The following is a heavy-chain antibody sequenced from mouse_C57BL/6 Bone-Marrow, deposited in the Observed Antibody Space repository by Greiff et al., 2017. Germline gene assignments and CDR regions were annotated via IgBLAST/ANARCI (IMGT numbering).Heavy chain of an antibody. J-gene: IGHJ1*03. CDR3: ARFDYGSSYEVNFDV. Sequence: QVQLQQPGAELVKPGASVKLSCKASGYTFTSYWMHWVKQRPGQGLEWIGMIHPNSGSTNYNEKFKSKATLTVDKSSSTAYMQLSSLTSEDSAVYYCARFDYGSSYEVNFDVWGTGTTVTVSS. V-gene: IGHV1-64*01. D-gene: IGHD1-1*01. CDR1: GYTFTSYW. CDR2: IHPNSGST.